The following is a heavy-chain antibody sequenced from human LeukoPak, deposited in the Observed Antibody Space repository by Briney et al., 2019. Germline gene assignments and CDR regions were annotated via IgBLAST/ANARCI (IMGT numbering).Heavy chain of an antibody. J-gene: IGHJ4*02. V-gene: IGHV3-23*01. CDR3: AKTKYSGGSYLRSYYFDY. CDR2: ISGSGGST. CDR1: GFTFSSYG. D-gene: IGHD1-26*01. Sequence: GGSLRLSCAASGFTFSSYGMSWVRQAPGKGLEWVSAISGSGGSTYYADSVKGRFTISRDNSKNTLYLQMNSLRAEDTAVYYCAKTKYSGGSYLRSYYFDYWGQGTLVTVSS.